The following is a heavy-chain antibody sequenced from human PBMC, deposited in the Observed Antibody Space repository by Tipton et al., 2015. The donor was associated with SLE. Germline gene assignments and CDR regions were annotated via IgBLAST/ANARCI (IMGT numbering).Heavy chain of an antibody. CDR2: IYSSGST. J-gene: IGHJ4*02. V-gene: IGHV4-61*02. Sequence: TLSLTCSVSGGSISSGGYYWSWIRQPAGKGLEWIGRIYSSGSTNYNPSLKSRLTLSIDAFKNQFSLKLSSVTAADTAVYYCARGYSWEHFDYWGQGTLVTVSS. CDR3: ARGYSWEHFDY. CDR1: GGSISSGGYY. D-gene: IGHD1-20*01.